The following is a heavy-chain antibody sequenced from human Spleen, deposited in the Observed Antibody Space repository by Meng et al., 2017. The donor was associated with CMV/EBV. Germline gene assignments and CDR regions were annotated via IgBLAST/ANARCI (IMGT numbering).Heavy chain of an antibody. CDR2: IPSTSTYI. J-gene: IGHJ3*02. D-gene: IGHD1-26*01. Sequence: GGSLRLSCAASEFTFSTYSMNWVRQAPGKGLEWVSSIPSTSTYIYYADSVKGRFTISRDNTKNSLHLQMNSLRADDTAVYYCARGGVGGDPFDIWGQGTMVTVSS. CDR1: EFTFSTYS. V-gene: IGHV3-21*01. CDR3: ARGGVGGDPFDI.